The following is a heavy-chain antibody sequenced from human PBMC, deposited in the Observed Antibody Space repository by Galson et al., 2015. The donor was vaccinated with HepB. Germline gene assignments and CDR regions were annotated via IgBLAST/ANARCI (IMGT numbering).Heavy chain of an antibody. CDR1: GYTFTRHA. Sequence: SVKVSCKASGYTFTRHAINWVRQAPGQGLEWMGWINTNTGNPTYAQGFTGRFVFFLDTSVSTAYVQTSSLKTEDTAVYYCARDDSGSYRYGMDVWGQGTTVTVS. V-gene: IGHV7-4-1*02. CDR2: INTNTGNP. CDR3: ARDDSGSYRYGMDV. J-gene: IGHJ6*02. D-gene: IGHD1-26*01.